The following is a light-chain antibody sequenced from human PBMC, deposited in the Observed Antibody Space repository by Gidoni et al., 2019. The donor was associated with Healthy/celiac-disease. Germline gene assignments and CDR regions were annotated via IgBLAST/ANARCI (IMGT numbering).Light chain of an antibody. V-gene: IGKV3-11*01. CDR2: DAS. CDR3: QQRSNWPPEGLT. CDR1: QSVSSY. J-gene: IGKJ4*01. Sequence: DIVLTQSPATLSLSPGERATLSCRASQSVSSYLAWYQQQPGQAPRLLIYDASNRATGIPARFSGSGSGTDFTLTISSLEPEDFAVYYCQQRSNWPPEGLTFGGGTKVEIK.